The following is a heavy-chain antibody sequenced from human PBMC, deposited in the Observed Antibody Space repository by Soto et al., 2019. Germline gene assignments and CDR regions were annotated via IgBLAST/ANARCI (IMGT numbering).Heavy chain of an antibody. J-gene: IGHJ4*02. Sequence: SETLSLTCSVSGDSVKYYYWNWIRQPPGKGLEWIGYIYYSGATNYNPSLKSRVTISKNQFSLQLSSVTAADTAVYYCVRGETKAQFDYWGQGILVTVSS. V-gene: IGHV4-59*02. CDR1: GDSVKYYY. CDR2: IYYSGAT. D-gene: IGHD3-16*01. CDR3: VRGETKAQFDY.